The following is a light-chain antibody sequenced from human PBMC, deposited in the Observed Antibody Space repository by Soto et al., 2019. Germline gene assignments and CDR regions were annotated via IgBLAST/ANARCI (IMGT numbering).Light chain of an antibody. CDR2: GAS. J-gene: IGKJ1*01. CDR1: QSVGNN. V-gene: IGKV3-11*01. CDR3: QQRSNWPPWT. Sequence: EIVMTHSPGTLSVSPWEIVTLSCRASQSVGNNLAWHQQKPGQAPRLLIYGASNRATGIPARFSGSGSGTDFTLTISSLEPEDFAVYYCQQRSNWPPWTFGQGTKVDIK.